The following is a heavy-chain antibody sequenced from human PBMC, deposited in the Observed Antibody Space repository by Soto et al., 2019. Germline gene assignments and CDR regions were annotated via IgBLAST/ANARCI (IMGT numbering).Heavy chain of an antibody. CDR1: GGSITTSGDY. D-gene: IGHD1-26*01. J-gene: IGHJ5*02. CDR3: ARVSHDYYYGWFDP. V-gene: IGHV4-31*03. CDR2: ISHSGIT. Sequence: SETLSLTCTVSGGSITTSGDYWSWIRQHPGKGLEWIGYISHSGITEYNPSLKSRLTLSIDTSKNQFSLEMNSVTAADTAVYFCARVSHDYYYGWFDPRGQGPPVTVSS.